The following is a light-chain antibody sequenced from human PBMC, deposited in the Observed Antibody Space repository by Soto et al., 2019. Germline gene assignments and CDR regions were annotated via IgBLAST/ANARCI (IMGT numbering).Light chain of an antibody. CDR3: AAWDDSLSGWV. CDR1: SSNTGSNH. J-gene: IGLJ3*02. CDR2: RNI. V-gene: IGLV1-47*01. Sequence: QSVLTQPPAVSGTPGQRVTISCFGSSSNTGSNHVYWYQQFPGTAPKLLFYRNILRPSGVPDRFSASKSGTSASLAISGVRSEDEADYYCAAWDDSLSGWVFGGGTKLTVL.